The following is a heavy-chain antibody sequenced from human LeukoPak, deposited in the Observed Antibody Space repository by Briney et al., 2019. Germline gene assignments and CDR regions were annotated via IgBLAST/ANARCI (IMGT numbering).Heavy chain of an antibody. CDR2: IYPGDSDS. D-gene: IGHD2-2*01. CDR3: ARVVVPAAGRYYFDF. J-gene: IGHJ4*02. CDR1: GYSFTSYW. Sequence: GGSLKISCKGSGYSFTSYWIGWVRQMPGKGLECMGIIYPGDSDSRYSPSFQGQVTISADKSINTAYLQWSSLKASDTAMYYCARVVVPAAGRYYFDFWGQGTLVTVSS. V-gene: IGHV5-51*01.